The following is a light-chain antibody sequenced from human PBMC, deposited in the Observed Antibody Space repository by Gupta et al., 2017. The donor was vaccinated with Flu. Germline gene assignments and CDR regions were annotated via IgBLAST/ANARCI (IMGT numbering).Light chain of an antibody. CDR3: AAWDDSMTGV. CDR1: SSNIGTNY. J-gene: IGLJ3*02. Sequence: QSVLTQPPSASGTPGQRVTISCSGSSSNIGTNYVYWYQQFPGTAPKLLIYRNNQRPSGVPDRFSDSKAGTAASLAISGLRAEEEADYYCAAWDDSMTGVFGGGTRLTVL. V-gene: IGLV1-47*01. CDR2: RNN.